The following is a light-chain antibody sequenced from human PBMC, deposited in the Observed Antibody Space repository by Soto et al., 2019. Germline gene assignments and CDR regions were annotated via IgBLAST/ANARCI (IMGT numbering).Light chain of an antibody. V-gene: IGLV1-51*01. Sequence: QSVLTQPPSVSAAPGQKVTISCSGSSSNIVNNYVSWYQQLPGTAPKLLIYDNNKRPSGIPDRFSGSKSATSATLGITGLQTGDEADYYCGTWDSSLSAVVFGGGTQLTVL. CDR3: GTWDSSLSAVV. CDR2: DNN. J-gene: IGLJ7*01. CDR1: SSNIVNNY.